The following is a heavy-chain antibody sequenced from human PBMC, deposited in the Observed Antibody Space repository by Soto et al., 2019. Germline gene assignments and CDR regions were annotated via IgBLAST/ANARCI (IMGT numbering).Heavy chain of an antibody. V-gene: IGHV4-30-4*01. CDR1: GGSISGGVHS. J-gene: IGHJ2*01. D-gene: IGHD2-8*01. CDR3: AREIMPLTNDWYFDL. CDR2: TFDSGST. Sequence: QVQLQESGPGLVKPSETLSLTCTVSGGSISGGVHSWSWIRQPPGKGLEWIGHTFDSGSTYYNPSLKSRLTISVDTSKNRFSLRLSSVTAADTAVYYCAREIMPLTNDWYFDLWGRGTLVTVSS.